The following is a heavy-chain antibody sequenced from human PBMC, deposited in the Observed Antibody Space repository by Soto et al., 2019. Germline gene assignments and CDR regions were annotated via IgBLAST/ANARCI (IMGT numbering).Heavy chain of an antibody. J-gene: IGHJ6*03. CDR1: GYTFTSYA. Sequence: ASVKVSCKASGYTFTSYAMHWVRQAPGQGLEWMGWINAGNGNTKYSQKFQGRVTITRDTSASTAYMELSSLRSEDTAVYYCARDPQIAYFYYMVVWGKGTTVTVSS. D-gene: IGHD2-21*01. CDR2: INAGNGNT. CDR3: ARDPQIAYFYYMVV. V-gene: IGHV1-3*01.